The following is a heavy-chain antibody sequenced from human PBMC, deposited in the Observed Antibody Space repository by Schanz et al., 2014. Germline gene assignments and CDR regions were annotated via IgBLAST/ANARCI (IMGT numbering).Heavy chain of an antibody. D-gene: IGHD2-2*02. V-gene: IGHV3-7*01. CDR2: INQDGSQK. J-gene: IGHJ4*01. CDR3: ATQYCSGTTCYTDSWDH. Sequence: EVQLVESGGGLVQPGGSLRLSCATSRLTFGNYWMSWVRQAPGKGLEWVANINQDGSQKYYVGSVKGRFTISRDNAKDSLYLQITSLRAEDTAVYYCATQYCSGTTCYTDSWDHWGQGTLVTVSS. CDR1: RLTFGNYW.